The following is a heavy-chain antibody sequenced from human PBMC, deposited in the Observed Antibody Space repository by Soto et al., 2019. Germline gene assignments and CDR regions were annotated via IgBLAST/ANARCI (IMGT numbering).Heavy chain of an antibody. CDR3: VCGGNFFVY. CDR1: GFTFSTYW. Sequence: EVQLVESGGGLVQPGGSLRLSCAASGFTFSTYWMTWVRRPPGKGLEWVANLDQDGSERYYVDSVRGRFTISRXXXKXXXXLQMNSLRAEDTAVYYCVCGGNFFVYWGQGTLVTVSP. V-gene: IGHV3-7*01. J-gene: IGHJ4*02. CDR2: LDQDGSER. D-gene: IGHD3-16*01.